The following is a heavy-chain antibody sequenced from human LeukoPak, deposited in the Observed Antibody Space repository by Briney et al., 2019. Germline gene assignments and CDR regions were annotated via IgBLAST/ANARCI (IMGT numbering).Heavy chain of an antibody. Sequence: SETLSLTCAVYGGSFSGYYWSWIRQPPGKGLEWIGEINHSGSTNYNPSLKSRVTISVDTSKNQFSLKLSSVTAADTAVYYCARGRRDGYYYGSGGNFDYWGQGTLVTVSS. CDR2: INHSGST. J-gene: IGHJ4*02. D-gene: IGHD3-10*01. CDR1: GGSFSGYY. V-gene: IGHV4-34*01. CDR3: ARGRRDGYYYGSGGNFDY.